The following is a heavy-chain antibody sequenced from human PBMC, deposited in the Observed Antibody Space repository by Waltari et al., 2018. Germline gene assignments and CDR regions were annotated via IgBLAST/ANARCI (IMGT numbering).Heavy chain of an antibody. J-gene: IGHJ4*02. CDR1: GGSMSSNYW. D-gene: IGHD2-15*01. CDR3: ARDRGRGLYLDS. V-gene: IGHV4-4*02. CDR2: VRHSGRS. Sequence: QLQLQELGPGLMKPSGNLYITCAAPGGSMSSNYWWRWVRQPPGKGLEWIGQVRHSGRSNYNPSFASRVTVSLDTYNNQFSLEVTSATAADTAIYYCARDRGRGLYLDSWGPGILVTVS.